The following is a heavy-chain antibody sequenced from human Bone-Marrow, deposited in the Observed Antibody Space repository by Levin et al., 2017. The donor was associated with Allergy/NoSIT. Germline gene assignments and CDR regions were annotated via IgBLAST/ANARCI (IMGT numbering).Heavy chain of an antibody. D-gene: IGHD2-21*01. V-gene: IGHV4-59*01. CDR3: ARGSPSYCGGDCQPYYFDY. CDR1: GGSISSYY. CDR2: IYYSGST. Sequence: ASETLSLTCTVSGGSISSYYWSWIRQPPGKGLEWIGYIYYSGSTNYNPSLKSRVTISVDTSKNQFSLKLSSVTAADTAVYYCARGSPSYCGGDCQPYYFDYWGQGTLVTVSS. J-gene: IGHJ4*02.